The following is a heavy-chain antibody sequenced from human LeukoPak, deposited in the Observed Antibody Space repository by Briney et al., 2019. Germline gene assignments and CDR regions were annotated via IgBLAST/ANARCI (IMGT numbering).Heavy chain of an antibody. CDR1: GFTFSSYA. Sequence: PGGSLRLSCAASGFTFSSYAMSWVRQAPGKGREWVSGISGRDGSTNYADSVKGRFTISRENSKNTLYLQMNSLRAEDTAVYYCAKDSAKKYDDYWGQGTLVTVSS. J-gene: IGHJ4*02. V-gene: IGHV3-23*01. CDR3: AKDSAKKYDDY. CDR2: ISGRDGST. D-gene: IGHD2/OR15-2a*01.